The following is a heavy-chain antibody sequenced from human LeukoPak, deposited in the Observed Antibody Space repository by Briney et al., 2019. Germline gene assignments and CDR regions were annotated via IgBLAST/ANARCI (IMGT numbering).Heavy chain of an antibody. CDR3: AKERVGYGYYFDY. V-gene: IGHV3-53*05. CDR2: IYSGGST. CDR1: GFTVSSNY. D-gene: IGHD5-18*01. J-gene: IGHJ4*02. Sequence: SGGSLRLSCAASGFTVSSNYMSWVRQVPGKGLEWVSVIYSGGSTYYADSVKGRFTISRDNSKNTLYLQMNSLRAEDTAVYYCAKERVGYGYYFDYWGQGTLVTVSS.